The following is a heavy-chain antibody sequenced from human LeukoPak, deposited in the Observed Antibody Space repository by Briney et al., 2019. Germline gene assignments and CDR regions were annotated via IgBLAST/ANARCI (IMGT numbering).Heavy chain of an antibody. J-gene: IGHJ6*02. V-gene: IGHV4-59*01. CDR2: IYYSGST. CDR1: GGSISSYY. Sequence: PSETLSLTCTVSGGSISSYYWSWIRQPPGKGLEWIGYIYYSGSTNYSPSLKSRVTISVDTSKNQFSLKLSSVTAADTAVYYRASTYYDFWSGYSYGMDVWGQGTTVTVSS. D-gene: IGHD3-3*01. CDR3: ASTYYDFWSGYSYGMDV.